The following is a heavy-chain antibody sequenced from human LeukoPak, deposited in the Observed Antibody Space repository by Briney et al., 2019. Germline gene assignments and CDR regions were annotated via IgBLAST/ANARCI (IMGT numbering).Heavy chain of an antibody. J-gene: IGHJ4*02. V-gene: IGHV4-61*05. D-gene: IGHD1-26*01. CDR2: IYYSGTT. Sequence: PSETLSLTCTVSGGSISSSSYYWGWIRQPPGKGLEWIGYIYYSGTTSYNPSLKSRVTISVDTSKNQFSLKLSSVTAGDTAVYYCARGPGSGTYWAFDYWGQGTLVTVSS. CDR3: ARGPGSGTYWAFDY. CDR1: GGSISSSSYY.